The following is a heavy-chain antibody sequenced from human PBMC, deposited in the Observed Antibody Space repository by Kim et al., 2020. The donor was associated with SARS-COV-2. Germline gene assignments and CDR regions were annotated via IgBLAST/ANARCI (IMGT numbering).Heavy chain of an antibody. D-gene: IGHD1-26*01. CDR2: ST. CDR3: VKGYSGSYCH. J-gene: IGHJ4*02. Sequence: STYYADSVKGRFTISRDNSKDTLYLQMSSLSTEDTAVYYCVKGYSGSYCHWGQGTLVTVSS. V-gene: IGHV3-64D*09.